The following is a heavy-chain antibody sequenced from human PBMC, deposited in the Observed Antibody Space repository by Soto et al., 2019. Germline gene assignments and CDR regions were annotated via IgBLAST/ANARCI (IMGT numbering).Heavy chain of an antibody. D-gene: IGHD5-12*01. CDR2: IFSSGST. Sequence: SETLSLTCTVSGGSINTFYWSWVRQPAGKGLEWIGRIFSSGSTSFNPSLESRVAMSVDTSKNHFSLNLSSVTTADMAVYYCAREGSYSAYNFAHGIQLWSFDFWGQGALVTVSS. V-gene: IGHV4-4*07. CDR1: GGSINTFY. J-gene: IGHJ4*02. CDR3: AREGSYSAYNFAHGIQLWSFDF.